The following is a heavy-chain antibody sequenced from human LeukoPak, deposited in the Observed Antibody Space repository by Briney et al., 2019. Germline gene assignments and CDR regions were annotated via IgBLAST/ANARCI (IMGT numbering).Heavy chain of an antibody. CDR3: ARMYRDDSSGYPT. D-gene: IGHD3-22*01. CDR1: GFTFSSYW. J-gene: IGHJ5*02. Sequence: GGSLRLSCAASGFTFSSYWMSWVRQAPGKGLEWVANIKQDGSEKYYVDSVKGRFTISRDNAKNSLYLQMNSLRAEDTAVYYCARMYRDDSSGYPTWGQGTLVTVSS. CDR2: IKQDGSEK. V-gene: IGHV3-7*01.